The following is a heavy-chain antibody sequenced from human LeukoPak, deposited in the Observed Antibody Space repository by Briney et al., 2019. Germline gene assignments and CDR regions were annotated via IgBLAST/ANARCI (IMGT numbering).Heavy chain of an antibody. V-gene: IGHV4-34*01. CDR2: INHSGST. D-gene: IGHD6-6*01. CDR1: GGSFSGYY. J-gene: IGHJ4*02. Sequence: SETLSLTCAVYGGSFSGYYWSWIRQPPGKGLEWIGEINHSGSTYYNPSLKSRVTISVDTSKNQFSLKLSSVTAADTAVYYCAVDSSSGVYYFDYWGQGTLVTVSS. CDR3: AVDSSSGVYYFDY.